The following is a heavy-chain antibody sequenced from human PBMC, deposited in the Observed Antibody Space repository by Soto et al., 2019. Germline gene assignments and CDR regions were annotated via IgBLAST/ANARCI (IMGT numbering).Heavy chain of an antibody. D-gene: IGHD1-26*01. CDR2: IDWDDDK. Sequence: SGPTLVNPTQTLTLTFTFSGFSLITSGMCVSWIRQPPGKALEWLALIDWDDDKYYSTSLKTRLTISKDTSKNQVVLTMTNMDPVDTATYYWARTPGGGGYAHFDYWGQGTLVTVSS. V-gene: IGHV2-70*01. J-gene: IGHJ4*02. CDR3: ARTPGGGGYAHFDY. CDR1: GFSLITSGMC.